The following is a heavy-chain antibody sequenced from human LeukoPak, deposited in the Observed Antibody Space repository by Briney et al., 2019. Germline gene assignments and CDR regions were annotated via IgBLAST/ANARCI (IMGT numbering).Heavy chain of an antibody. Sequence: SETLSLTCTVSGGSISSYYWSWIRQPPGKGLEWIGYIYYSGSTNYNPSLKSRVTMSVDTSKNQFSLKLSSVAAADTAVYYCARDTAGMFDYWGQGTLVTVSS. J-gene: IGHJ4*02. V-gene: IGHV4-59*12. CDR1: GGSISSYY. CDR3: ARDTAGMFDY. D-gene: IGHD5-18*01. CDR2: IYYSGST.